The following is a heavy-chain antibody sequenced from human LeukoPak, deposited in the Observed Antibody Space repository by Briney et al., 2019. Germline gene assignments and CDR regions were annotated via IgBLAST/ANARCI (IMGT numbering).Heavy chain of an antibody. J-gene: IGHJ6*02. V-gene: IGHV1-69*04. CDR1: GYTFTSYA. D-gene: IGHD2-21*01. CDR3: ARGEDAYYGMDV. CDR2: IIPILGIA. Sequence: SVKVSCKASGYTFTSYAISWVRQAPGQGLEWMGRIIPILGIANYAQKFQGRVTITADKSTSTAYMELSSLRSEDTAVYYCARGEDAYYGMDVWGQGTTVTVSS.